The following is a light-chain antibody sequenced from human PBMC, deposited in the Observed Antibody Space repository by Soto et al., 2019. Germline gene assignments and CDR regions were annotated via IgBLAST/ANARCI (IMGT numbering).Light chain of an antibody. CDR1: QSISSW. Sequence: DIQMTQSPSTLSASVGDRVTITCRASQSISSWLAWYQQKPGKVPKLLIYDASSLESGVPSRFSGSGSGTEFTLPISSLQPDDFATYYCQQYNSYSPRTFGQGTKVEIK. J-gene: IGKJ1*01. CDR3: QQYNSYSPRT. CDR2: DAS. V-gene: IGKV1-5*01.